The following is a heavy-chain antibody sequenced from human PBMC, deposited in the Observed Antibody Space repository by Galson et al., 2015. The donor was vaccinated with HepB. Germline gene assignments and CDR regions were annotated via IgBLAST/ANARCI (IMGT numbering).Heavy chain of an antibody. V-gene: IGHV3-11*06. CDR3: ARVYFGSGSSSAYWYFDL. CDR2: ISANTIYT. Sequence: SLRLSCAASGFTFSDYYMTWIRQVPGKGLEWISYISANTIYTNYAASVKGRFTISRDNAQNSLYLQMNSLRDEDTAVYYCARVYFGSGSSSAYWYFDLWGRGALVTVSS. J-gene: IGHJ2*01. D-gene: IGHD3-10*01. CDR1: GFTFSDYY.